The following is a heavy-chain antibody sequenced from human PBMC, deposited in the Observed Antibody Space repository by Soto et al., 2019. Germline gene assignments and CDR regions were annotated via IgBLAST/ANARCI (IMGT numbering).Heavy chain of an antibody. CDR1: GFTFSSYA. D-gene: IGHD5-18*01. CDR3: AKDVRSGYSYDFGGDAFDI. V-gene: IGHV3-23*01. CDR2: ISGSGGST. J-gene: IGHJ3*02. Sequence: GGSLRLSCAASGFTFSSYAMSWVRQAPGKGLEWVSAISGSGGSTYYADSVKGRFTISRDNSKNTLYLQMNSLRAEDTAVYYCAKDVRSGYSYDFGGDAFDIWGPGTMLTV.